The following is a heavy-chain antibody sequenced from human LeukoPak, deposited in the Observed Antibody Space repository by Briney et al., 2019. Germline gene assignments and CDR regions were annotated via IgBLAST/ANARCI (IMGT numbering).Heavy chain of an antibody. J-gene: IGHJ4*02. Sequence: PSETLSLTCTVSGGSISSYYWSWIRQPPGKGLEWIGYIYYSGSTYYNPSLKSRVTISVDTSKNQFSLKLSSVTAADTAVYYCARARPPSSGYYEGYFDYWGQGTLVTVSS. V-gene: IGHV4-30-4*08. CDR2: IYYSGST. D-gene: IGHD3-22*01. CDR3: ARARPPSSGYYEGYFDY. CDR1: GGSISSYY.